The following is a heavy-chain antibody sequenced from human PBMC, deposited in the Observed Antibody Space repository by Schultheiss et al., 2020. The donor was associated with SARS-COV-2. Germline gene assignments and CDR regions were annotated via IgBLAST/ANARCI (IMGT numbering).Heavy chain of an antibody. CDR2: ISYDGSNK. V-gene: IGHV3-30*03. J-gene: IGHJ6*02. Sequence: GGSLRLSCAASGFTFSSYSMNWVRQAPGKGLEWVAVISYDGSNKYYADSVKGRFTISRDNSKNTLYLQMNSLRAEDTAVYYCARRQDTVNYHGMDVWGQGTTVTVSS. CDR1: GFTFSSYS. CDR3: ARRQDTVNYHGMDV. D-gene: IGHD5-18*01.